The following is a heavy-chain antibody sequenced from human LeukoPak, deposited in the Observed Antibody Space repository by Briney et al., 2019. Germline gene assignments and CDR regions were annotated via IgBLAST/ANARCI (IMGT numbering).Heavy chain of an antibody. CDR2: FDPEDGET. J-gene: IGHJ4*02. CDR1: GYTLTELS. D-gene: IGHD3-22*01. CDR3: ATDSYYYDSSGYLLDY. V-gene: IGHV1-24*01. Sequence: GASVKVSCKVSGYTLTELSMHWVRQAPGKGLEWMGGFDPEDGETIYAQKSQGRVTMTEDTSTDTAYMELSSLRSEDTAVYYCATDSYYYDSSGYLLDYWGQGTLVTVSS.